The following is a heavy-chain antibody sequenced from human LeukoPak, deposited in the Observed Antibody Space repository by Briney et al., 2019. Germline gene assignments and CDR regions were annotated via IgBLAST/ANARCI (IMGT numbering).Heavy chain of an antibody. J-gene: IGHJ5*02. D-gene: IGHD6-13*01. CDR1: LYTFTGYY. CDR3: ARDPAADAGYSSSWYLGWFDP. V-gene: IGHV1-2*02. CDR2: INPNSGGT. Sequence: GASVKVSCKASLYTFTGYYMHWVRQAPGQGLEWMGWINPNSGGTNYAQKFQGRVTMTRDTSISTAYMELSRLRSDDTAVYYCARDPAADAGYSSSWYLGWFDPWGQGTLVTVSS.